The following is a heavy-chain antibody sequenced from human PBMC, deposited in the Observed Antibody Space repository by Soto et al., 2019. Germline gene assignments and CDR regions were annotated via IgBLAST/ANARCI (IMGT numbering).Heavy chain of an antibody. CDR1: GGTFNNYA. CDR2: IIPIFNSA. V-gene: IGHV1-69*01. D-gene: IGHD6-13*01. J-gene: IGHJ4*02. Sequence: QVQLVQSGAEVKRPGSSVKVSCKASGGTFNNYALSWVRQAPGQGLEWVGGIIPIFNSANYAQKFQGRVTITADDSTSTAYMELRSLRPDDTAVYYCARDPRAAAGPQLDYWGQGTLVTVSS. CDR3: ARDPRAAAGPQLDY.